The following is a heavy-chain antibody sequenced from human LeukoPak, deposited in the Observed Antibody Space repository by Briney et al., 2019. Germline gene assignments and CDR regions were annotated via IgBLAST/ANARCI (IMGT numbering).Heavy chain of an antibody. CDR3: ATLAVGGLDY. D-gene: IGHD6-19*01. CDR1: GYTFTSYG. V-gene: IGHV1-18*01. CDR2: ISAYNGNT. J-gene: IGHJ4*02. Sequence: VSVKVSCKASGYTFTSYGISWVRQAPGQGLQWMGWISAYNGNTNYAQKLQGRVTMTTDTSTSTAYLELRSLRSDDTDVYYCATLAVGGLDYWGQGTLVTVSS.